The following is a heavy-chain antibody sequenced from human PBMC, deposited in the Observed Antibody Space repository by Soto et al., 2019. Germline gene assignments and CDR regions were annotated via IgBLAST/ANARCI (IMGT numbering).Heavy chain of an antibody. CDR1: GGTFSSYA. Sequence: ASVKVSCKASGGTFSSYAISWVRQAPGQGLEWMGGIIPIFGTANYAQKFQGRVTITADESTSTAYMELSSLRSEDTAVYYCASGRLRLGELSLSSRWGQGTLVTVPS. CDR2: IIPIFGTA. CDR3: ASGRLRLGELSLSSR. V-gene: IGHV1-69*13. D-gene: IGHD3-16*02. J-gene: IGHJ4*02.